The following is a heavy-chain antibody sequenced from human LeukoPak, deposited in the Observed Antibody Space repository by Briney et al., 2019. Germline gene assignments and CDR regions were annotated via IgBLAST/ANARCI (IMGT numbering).Heavy chain of an antibody. CDR2: IIPILGIA. Sequence: SVKVSCKASGGTFSSYAISWVRQAPGQGLEWMGRIIPILGIANYAQKFQGRVTITADKSTSTAYMELSSLRSEDTAVYYCARPMSGQGDTAFDIWGQGTMVTVSS. J-gene: IGHJ3*02. CDR3: ARPMSGQGDTAFDI. CDR1: GGTFSSYA. D-gene: IGHD3-10*02. V-gene: IGHV1-69*04.